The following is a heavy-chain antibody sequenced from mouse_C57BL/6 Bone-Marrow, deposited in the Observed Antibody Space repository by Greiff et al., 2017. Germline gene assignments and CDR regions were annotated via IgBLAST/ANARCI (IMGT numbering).Heavy chain of an antibody. CDR3: APLLRRRTDYFDY. V-gene: IGHV1-82*01. J-gene: IGHJ2*01. CDR2: IYPGDGDT. Sequence: VQLQQSGPELVKPGASVKISCKASGYAFSSYWMNWVKQRPGKGLEWIGRIYPGDGDTNYNGKFKGKATLTADKSTSTAYMQLSSLTSEDSAVYFCAPLLRRRTDYFDYWGQGTTLTVSS. CDR1: GYAFSSYW. D-gene: IGHD2-12*01.